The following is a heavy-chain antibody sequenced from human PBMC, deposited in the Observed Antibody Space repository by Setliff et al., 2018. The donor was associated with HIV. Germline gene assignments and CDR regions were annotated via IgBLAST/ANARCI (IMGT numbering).Heavy chain of an antibody. CDR3: VKEYHTEVTDTRVANYFDY. CDR1: GYTFTSCF. CDR2: INPSDGTT. J-gene: IGHJ4*02. Sequence: ASVKVSCKASGYTFTSCFMHWARQAPGQGLEYMGIINPSDGTTDYTQKFQDRVTMTSDTSTSTVYMELRSLRSEDTAIYYCVKEYHTEVTDTRVANYFDYWGQGTLVTVSS. D-gene: IGHD4-4*01. V-gene: IGHV1-46*01.